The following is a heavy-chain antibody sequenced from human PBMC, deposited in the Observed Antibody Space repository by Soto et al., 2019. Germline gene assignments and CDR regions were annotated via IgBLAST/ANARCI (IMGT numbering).Heavy chain of an antibody. CDR1: GFTFKSFA. D-gene: IGHD2-8*01. J-gene: IGHJ1*01. V-gene: IGHV3-30*18. CDR2: ISDDGSNQ. Sequence: QVHLVESGGGVVQPGGALRLSCAASGFTFKSFAMHWVRQAPGKGLEWVAFISDDGSNQYFTDSVKGRFTISRDNSEKTVSKKINSLSPGHPAVYYWAKDFYGESYPSYYFHHRGQGTLVTVSS. CDR3: AKDFYGESYPSYYFHH.